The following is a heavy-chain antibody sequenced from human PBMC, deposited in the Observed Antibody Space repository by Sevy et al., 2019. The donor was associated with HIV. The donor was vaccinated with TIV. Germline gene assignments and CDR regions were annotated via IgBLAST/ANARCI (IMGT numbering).Heavy chain of an antibody. V-gene: IGHV1-2*02. J-gene: IGHJ6*02. CDR2: INPDNGDT. CDR3: ARNLAIFGVQNGLDV. D-gene: IGHD3-3*01. Sequence: ASGKVSCKSTGYMFTDFYINWVRLAPGQGLEWVGWINPDNGDTDYGQKFQGRVTMTRDTSLSSAYMELSSLRSDDTAIYYCARNLAIFGVQNGLDVWGQGTSVTVS. CDR1: GYMFTDFY.